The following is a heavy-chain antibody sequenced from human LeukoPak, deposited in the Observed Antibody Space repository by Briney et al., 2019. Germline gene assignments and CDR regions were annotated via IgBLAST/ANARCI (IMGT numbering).Heavy chain of an antibody. J-gene: IGHJ4*02. V-gene: IGHV4-34*01. CDR2: INHSGST. CDR3: ARGNKWLQERWRFDY. CDR1: GGSFSGYY. D-gene: IGHD6-19*01. Sequence: SETLSLTCAVYGGSFSGYYWSWIRQPPGKGLEWIGEINHSGSTNYNPSLKSRVTISVDTSKNQFSLKLSSVTAADTAVYYCARGNKWLQERWRFDYWGQGALVTVSS.